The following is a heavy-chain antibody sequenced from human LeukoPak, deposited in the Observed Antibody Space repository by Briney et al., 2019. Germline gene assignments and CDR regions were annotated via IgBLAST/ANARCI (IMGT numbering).Heavy chain of an antibody. Sequence: SGGSLRLSCAASEFSVGSNYMTSVRQAPGKGLERVSAISGSGSSTYYADSVKGRFTISRDNSKNTLYLQLSSLRAEDTAVYYCARGGRFGELSSSLWGQGTLVTVSS. CDR3: ARGGRFGELSSSL. CDR1: EFSVGSNY. V-gene: IGHV3-23*01. D-gene: IGHD3-10*01. J-gene: IGHJ4*02. CDR2: ISGSGSST.